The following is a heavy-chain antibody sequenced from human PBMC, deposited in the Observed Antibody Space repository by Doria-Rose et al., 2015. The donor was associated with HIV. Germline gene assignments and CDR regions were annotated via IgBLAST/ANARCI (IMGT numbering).Heavy chain of an antibody. Sequence: TLKESGPVLVKPTETLTLTCTVSGVSLSSPGMGVSWIRQPPGKALEWLTNIFSDDERSYKTSLKSRLTISRGTSKSQVVLTMTDMDPVDTATYYCARIKSSRWYHKYYFDFWGQGTLVIVSA. CDR3: ARIKSSRWYHKYYFDF. CDR1: GVSLSSPGMG. CDR2: IFSDDER. J-gene: IGHJ4*02. V-gene: IGHV2-26*01. D-gene: IGHD6-13*01.